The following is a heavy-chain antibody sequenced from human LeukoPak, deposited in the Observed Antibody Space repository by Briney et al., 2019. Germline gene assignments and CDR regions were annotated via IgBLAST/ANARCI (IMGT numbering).Heavy chain of an antibody. CDR2: INPNSGGT. V-gene: IGHV1-2*02. D-gene: IGHD6-19*01. CDR3: ARYSSGWYFDL. CDR1: GYAFTGYY. Sequence: ASVKVSCMPSGYAFTGYYMHWVRQAPGQGLEWMGWINPNSGGTNYAQKFQGRVTMTRDTSISTAYMELTRLRSDDTAGYYCARYSSGWYFDLWGRGTLVTVSS. J-gene: IGHJ2*01.